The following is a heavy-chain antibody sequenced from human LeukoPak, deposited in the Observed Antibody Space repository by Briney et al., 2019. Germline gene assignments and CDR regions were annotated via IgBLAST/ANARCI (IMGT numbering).Heavy chain of an antibody. CDR1: GGSFSGYY. J-gene: IGHJ5*02. V-gene: IGHV4-34*01. Sequence: SETLSLTYAVYGGSFSGYYWSWIRQPPGKGLEWIGEINHSGSTNYNPSLKSRVTISVDTSKNQFSLKLSSVTAADTAVYYCARDRSDSSGYPGYWFDPWGQGTLVTVSS. CDR2: INHSGST. D-gene: IGHD3-22*01. CDR3: ARDRSDSSGYPGYWFDP.